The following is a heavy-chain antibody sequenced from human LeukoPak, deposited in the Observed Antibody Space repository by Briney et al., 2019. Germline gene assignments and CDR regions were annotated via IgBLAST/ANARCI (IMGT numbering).Heavy chain of an antibody. CDR1: GYTFTGYY. CDR3: ARDRHRYNWFDP. Sequence: ASVKVSCKASGYTFTGYYMHWVRQAPGQGLEWMGWINPNSGGTNYAQTFQGRVTMTRDTSISAAYMELSRLRSDDTAVYYCARDRHRYNWFDPWGQGTLVTVSS. CDR2: INPNSGGT. J-gene: IGHJ5*02. V-gene: IGHV1-2*02.